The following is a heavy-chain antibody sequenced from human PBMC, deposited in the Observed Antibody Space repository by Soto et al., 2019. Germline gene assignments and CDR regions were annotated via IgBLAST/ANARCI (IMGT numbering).Heavy chain of an antibody. CDR3: ARVYDYVWGSFLPIDY. J-gene: IGHJ4*02. CDR1: GYTFTSYG. Sequence: RASVKVSCKASGYTFTSYGISWVRQAPGQGLEWMGWISAYNGNTNYAQKLQGRVTMTTDTSTSTAYMELRSLRSDDTAVYYCARVYDYVWGSFLPIDYWGQGTLVTVSS. CDR2: ISAYNGNT. V-gene: IGHV1-18*04. D-gene: IGHD3-16*01.